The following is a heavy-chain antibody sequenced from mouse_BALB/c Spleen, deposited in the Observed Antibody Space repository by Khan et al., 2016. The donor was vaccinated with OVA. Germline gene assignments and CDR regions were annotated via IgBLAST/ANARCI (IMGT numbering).Heavy chain of an antibody. CDR3: GRSATDCYTLDY. Sequence: VQLKQSGPELVQPGASVKMSCKTSGYTFTNYVMHWVQQKPGQGLEWIGYIYPYNDDTESTESFRGKATLTLDKSSTTAYMELNSLTSADSAVYYCGRSATDCYTLDYWGQGTSVTVSS. J-gene: IGHJ4*01. CDR2: IYPYNDDT. V-gene: IGHV1S136*01. D-gene: IGHD1-1*01. CDR1: GYTFTNYV.